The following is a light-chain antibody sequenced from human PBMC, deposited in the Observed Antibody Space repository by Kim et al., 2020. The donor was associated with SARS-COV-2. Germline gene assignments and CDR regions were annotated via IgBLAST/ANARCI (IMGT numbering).Light chain of an antibody. CDR3: NSRDSSGNHLV. Sequence: LGQTIRITCQGDSLRSDYANWYQQKPGQAPVLVFYGKNNRPSGIPDRFSGSSSGNTASLTITGAQAEDEADYYCNSRDSSGNHLVFGGGTQLTVL. CDR1: SLRSDY. J-gene: IGLJ2*01. CDR2: GKN. V-gene: IGLV3-19*01.